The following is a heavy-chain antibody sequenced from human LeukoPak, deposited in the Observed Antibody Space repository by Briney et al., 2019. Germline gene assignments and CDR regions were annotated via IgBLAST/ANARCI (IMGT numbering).Heavy chain of an antibody. J-gene: IGHJ4*02. CDR2: IYVDGST. CDR3: ARDLATRQRTGLYDS. D-gene: IGHD3-16*02. Sequence: GGSLRLSCAASGFTFSSYSMNWVRQAPGKGLQWVSAIYVDGSTYYADSVKGRITISRDNSRNTLYLQMNSLRAEDTAVYYCARDLATRQRTGLYDSWGQGALVTVSS. V-gene: IGHV3-66*01. CDR1: GFTFSSYS.